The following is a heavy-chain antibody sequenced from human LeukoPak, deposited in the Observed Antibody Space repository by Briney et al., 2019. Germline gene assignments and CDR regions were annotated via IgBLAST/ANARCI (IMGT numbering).Heavy chain of an antibody. CDR3: ARAPERWYSYGSYTYYYMDV. D-gene: IGHD5-18*01. J-gene: IGHJ6*03. V-gene: IGHV4-59*01. CDR2: IYYSGST. CDR1: GGSISIYY. Sequence: SETLSLTCTASGGSISIYYWSWIRQPPGKGLEWIGYIYYSGSTNYNPSLKSRVTISVDTSKNQISLKLSSVTAADTTVYYCARAPERWYSYGSYTYYYMDVWGKGTTVTVSS.